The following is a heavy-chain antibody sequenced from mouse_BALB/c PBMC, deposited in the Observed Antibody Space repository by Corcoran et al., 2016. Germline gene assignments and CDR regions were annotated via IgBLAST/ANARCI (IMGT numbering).Heavy chain of an antibody. CDR2: ILPGSGST. CDR3: ARGWDGNYEGFSY. J-gene: IGHJ3*01. Sequence: QVQLQQSGAELMKPGASVKISCKATGYTFSSYWIEWVKQRPGHGLEWIGEILPGSGSTNYNEKFKGKATFTADTSSNRAFMQLSSLTSEDSAVYCCARGWDGNYEGFSYWGQGTLVTLSA. D-gene: IGHD2-1*01. V-gene: IGHV1-9*01. CDR1: GYTFSSYW.